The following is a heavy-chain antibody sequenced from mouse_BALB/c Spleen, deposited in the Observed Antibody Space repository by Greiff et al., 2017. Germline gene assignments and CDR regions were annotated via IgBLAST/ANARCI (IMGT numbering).Heavy chain of an antibody. CDR1: GYTFSSYW. D-gene: IGHD2-4*01. V-gene: IGHV1-9*01. J-gene: IGHJ4*01. Sequence: QVHVKQSGAELMKPGASVKISCKATGYTFSSYWIEWVKQRPVHGLEWIGEILPGSGSTNYNEKFKGKATFTADTSSNTAYMQLSSLTSEDSAVYYCARNDYDGDMDYWGQGTSVTVSS. CDR2: ILPGSGST. CDR3: ARNDYDGDMDY.